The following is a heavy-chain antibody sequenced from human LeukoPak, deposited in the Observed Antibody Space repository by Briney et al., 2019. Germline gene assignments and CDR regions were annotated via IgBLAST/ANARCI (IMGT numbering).Heavy chain of an antibody. V-gene: IGHV3-15*01. CDR3: TTLSSGYFQH. CDR2: IKSKTEGGTT. D-gene: IGHD3-22*01. CDR1: GFTFSNSW. J-gene: IGHJ1*01. Sequence: GGSLRLSCAASGFTFSNSWMNWVRQAPGKGLEWVGRIKSKTEGGTTEYAAPVKGRFTISRDDSKNTLFLQMSSLKTEDTAVYYCTTLSSGYFQHWGQGTLVTVSS.